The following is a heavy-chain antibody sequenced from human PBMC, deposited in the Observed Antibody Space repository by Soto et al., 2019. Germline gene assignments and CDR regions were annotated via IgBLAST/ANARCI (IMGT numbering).Heavy chain of an antibody. CDR2: ISSSSSTI. CDR1: GFTFSSYS. V-gene: IGHV3-48*02. CDR3: ARGLGGYGRIYYDYYGMDV. Sequence: EVQLVESGGGLVQPGGSLRLSCAASGFTFSSYSMNWVRQAPGKGLEWVSYISSSSSTIYYADSVKGRFTISRDNAKNSLYLQKNSLRDEDTAVYYCARGLGGYGRIYYDYYGMDVWGQGTTVTVSS. J-gene: IGHJ6*02. D-gene: IGHD3-16*01.